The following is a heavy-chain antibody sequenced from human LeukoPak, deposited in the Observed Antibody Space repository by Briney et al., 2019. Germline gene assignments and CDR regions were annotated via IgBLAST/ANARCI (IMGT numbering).Heavy chain of an antibody. Sequence: PGGSLRLSCAASGFTFSDYYMSWIRQAPGKGLEWVSYISSSGSIIYYADSVKGRFTISRDNAKNSLYLQMNSLRAEDTAVYYCARDPGPIAAAGNVFDYWGQGTLVTVSS. CDR2: ISSSGSII. CDR1: GFTFSDYY. J-gene: IGHJ4*02. D-gene: IGHD6-13*01. V-gene: IGHV3-11*01. CDR3: ARDPGPIAAAGNVFDY.